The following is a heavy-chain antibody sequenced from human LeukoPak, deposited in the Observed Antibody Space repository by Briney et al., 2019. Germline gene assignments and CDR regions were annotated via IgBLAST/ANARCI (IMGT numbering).Heavy chain of an antibody. J-gene: IGHJ5*02. Sequence: GTAKVSCTASGYTFTGYYLHWVRQAPGQGREGMGWINFNLAGSNSAKTFQGRVTMTRDTSITTATMELSRLRSDDPAVYYCARGSFSSSEKDWFDRWGEGTLVT. V-gene: IGHV1-2*02. D-gene: IGHD6-6*01. CDR2: INFNLAGS. CDR3: ARGSFSSSEKDWFDR. CDR1: GYTFTGYY.